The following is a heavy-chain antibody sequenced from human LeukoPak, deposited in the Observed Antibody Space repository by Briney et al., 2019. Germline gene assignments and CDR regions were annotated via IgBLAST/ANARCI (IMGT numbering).Heavy chain of an antibody. Sequence: GGSLRLSCTTSGFTFSDYAVSWVRQAPGKGLEWVANIKQDGSEKYYVDSVKGRFTISRDNAKNSLYLQMNSLRAEDTAVYYCARVQGYSYGPDMDVWGKGTTVTVSS. V-gene: IGHV3-7*01. CDR2: IKQDGSEK. CDR1: GFTFSDYA. J-gene: IGHJ6*03. CDR3: ARVQGYSYGPDMDV. D-gene: IGHD5-18*01.